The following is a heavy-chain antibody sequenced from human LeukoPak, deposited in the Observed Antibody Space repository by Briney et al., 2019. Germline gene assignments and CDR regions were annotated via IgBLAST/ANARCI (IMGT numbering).Heavy chain of an antibody. Sequence: PGGSLRLSCAASGFTFGSCWMNWVRQTPGKGLEWVANINQDGSQKFYVDSVKGRFTISRDNANNSLYLQMNSLRSEDTAVYYCARDSGNYHYDMDVWGQGTTVIVSS. CDR2: INQDGSQK. J-gene: IGHJ6*02. V-gene: IGHV3-7*03. CDR3: ARDSGNYHYDMDV. D-gene: IGHD3-10*01. CDR1: GFTFGSCW.